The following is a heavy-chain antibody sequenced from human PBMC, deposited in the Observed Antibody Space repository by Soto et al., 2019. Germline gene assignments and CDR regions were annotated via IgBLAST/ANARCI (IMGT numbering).Heavy chain of an antibody. D-gene: IGHD6-6*01. J-gene: IGHJ4*02. V-gene: IGHV3-33*01. CDR3: AREGRARNFDY. CDR1: GFTFSSYG. Sequence: QVQLVESGGGVVQPWRSLRLSCAASGFTFSSYGMHWVRQAPGKGLEWVAVIWYDGSNKYYADSVKGRFTISRDNSKNTLYLQMNSLRAEDTAVYYCAREGRARNFDYWGQGTLVTVSS. CDR2: IWYDGSNK.